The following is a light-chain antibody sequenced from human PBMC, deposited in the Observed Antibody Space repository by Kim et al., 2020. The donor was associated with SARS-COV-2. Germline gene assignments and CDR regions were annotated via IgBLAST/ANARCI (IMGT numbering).Light chain of an antibody. J-gene: IGKJ1*01. CDR1: QNIHIW. V-gene: IGKV1-5*03. CDR3: QQYDVHPET. Sequence: GDRVTITCRASQNIHIWLAWFQQKPGKAPRVLMYEASTLEGGVPSRFSGSGSGTEFTLTINSLQPDDSATYYCQQYDVHPETFGQGTKVDIK. CDR2: EAS.